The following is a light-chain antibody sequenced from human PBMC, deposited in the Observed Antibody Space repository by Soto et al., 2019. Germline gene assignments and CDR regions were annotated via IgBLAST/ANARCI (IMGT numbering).Light chain of an antibody. CDR2: HVT. Sequence: QSALTQPASVSGSLGQSITISCSGTSSDVGAYNYVSWYQQYPGKAPKLMIYHVTDRPSRASYRFPGFKSGNTASLTISGFQAEDEADYYCCLCTTTNTFVFGTGTKLTVL. V-gene: IGLV2-14*01. CDR1: SSDVGAYNY. J-gene: IGLJ1*01. CDR3: CLCTTTNTFV.